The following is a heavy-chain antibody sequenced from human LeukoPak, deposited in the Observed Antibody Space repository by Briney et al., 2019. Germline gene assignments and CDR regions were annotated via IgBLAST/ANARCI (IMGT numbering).Heavy chain of an antibody. J-gene: IGHJ4*02. Sequence: GGSLRLSCATSGFSFTDYPMNWVRQAPGKGLEWISNIRTTAEGAKYAYYADSVKGLVTISRDDCKNTLYLHMNSLRDDDTAVYYCATDQRYAFDYWGQGILVTVSS. CDR2: IRTTAEGAKYA. D-gene: IGHD3-9*01. CDR3: ATDQRYAFDY. V-gene: IGHV3-48*02. CDR1: GFSFTDYP.